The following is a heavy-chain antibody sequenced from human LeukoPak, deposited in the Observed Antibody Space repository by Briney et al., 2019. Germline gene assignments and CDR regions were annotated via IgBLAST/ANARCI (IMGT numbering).Heavy chain of an antibody. CDR2: INPSGGST. J-gene: IGHJ6*03. D-gene: IGHD6-19*01. V-gene: IGHV1-46*01. CDR1: GYTFTSYY. CDR3: ARTGSGYYYMDV. Sequence: ASVKVSCKASGYTFTSYYMHWVRQAPGQGLEWMGIINPSGGSTSYAQKFQGRVTMTRDMSTSTVYMELSSLRSEDTAVYHCARTGSGYYYMDVWGKGTTVTVSS.